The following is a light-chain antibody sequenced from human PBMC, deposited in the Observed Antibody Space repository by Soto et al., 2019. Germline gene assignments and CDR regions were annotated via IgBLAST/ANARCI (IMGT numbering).Light chain of an antibody. CDR3: QQRSNLVLT. Sequence: EIVLTQSPATLSLSPGERATLSCRASQSISSYLAWYQQKPGQAPRLLIYDASNRATGIPARFSGSGSGTDFTLTISSLETEDFAVYYCQQRSNLVLTFGGGTKVEIK. CDR1: QSISSY. V-gene: IGKV3-11*01. J-gene: IGKJ4*01. CDR2: DAS.